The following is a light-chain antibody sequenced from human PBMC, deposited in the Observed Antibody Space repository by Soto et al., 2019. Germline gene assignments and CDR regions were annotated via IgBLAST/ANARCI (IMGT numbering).Light chain of an antibody. Sequence: EVVLTQSPGTLSLSPGERATLSCRASQSVSGSDLAWYQQKPGQAPRLLISGVANRATGTPDRFSGSGSGTVFTLTISNLEPEDFAVFYCHQYGTSPPTFGPGTKVEI. J-gene: IGKJ1*01. V-gene: IGKV3-20*01. CDR2: GVA. CDR1: QSVSGSD. CDR3: HQYGTSPPT.